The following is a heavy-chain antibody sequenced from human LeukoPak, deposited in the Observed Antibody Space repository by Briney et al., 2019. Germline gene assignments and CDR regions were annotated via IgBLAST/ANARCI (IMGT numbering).Heavy chain of an antibody. CDR1: GFTFSDYY. Sequence: GGSLRLSCAASGFTFSDYYMSWIRQAPGKGLEWISYISSSDSTRYYADSVKGRFTISRDNAKYSLYLQMNSLRAEDTAVYYCARERISVAGPTGSFDYWGQGTLVTVSS. V-gene: IGHV3-11*01. D-gene: IGHD6-13*01. CDR3: ARERISVAGPTGSFDY. J-gene: IGHJ4*02. CDR2: ISSSDSTR.